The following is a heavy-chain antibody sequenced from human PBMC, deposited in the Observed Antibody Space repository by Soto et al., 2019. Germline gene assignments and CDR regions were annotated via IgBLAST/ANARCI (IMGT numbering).Heavy chain of an antibody. CDR3: AREPLGTYGDNWFDP. Sequence: PSETLSLTCAVYGGSFSGYYWSWIRQPPGKGLEWIGEINHSGSTNYNPSLKSRVTISADTSKNQFSLKLSSVTAADTAVYYCAREPLGTYGDNWFDPWGQGTLVTVSS. CDR1: GGSFSGYY. D-gene: IGHD3-16*01. CDR2: INHSGST. V-gene: IGHV4-34*01. J-gene: IGHJ5*02.